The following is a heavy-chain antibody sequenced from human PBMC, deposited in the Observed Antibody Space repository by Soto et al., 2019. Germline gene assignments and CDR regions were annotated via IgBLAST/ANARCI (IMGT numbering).Heavy chain of an antibody. J-gene: IGHJ4*02. Sequence: QVQLVQSGAEVKKPGSSVKVSCKASGGTFSSYAISWVRQAPGQGLEWMGGIIPIFGTANYAQKFQGRVTITADESTSTAYMELSSLRSEDTAVYYCASDPGRFYDSSGYYLDYWGQGTLVTVSS. V-gene: IGHV1-69*01. D-gene: IGHD3-22*01. CDR1: GGTFSSYA. CDR2: IIPIFGTA. CDR3: ASDPGRFYDSSGYYLDY.